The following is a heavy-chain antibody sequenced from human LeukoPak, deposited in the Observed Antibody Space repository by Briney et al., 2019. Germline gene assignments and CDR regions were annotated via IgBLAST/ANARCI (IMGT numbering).Heavy chain of an antibody. D-gene: IGHD3-22*01. V-gene: IGHV3-74*01. CDR3: ARETRETGRGYHQTDAFDI. Sequence: GGSLRLSCAASGFTFGDYWMHWVRQAPGEGLVWVSRINSDATRPSYADSVKGRFTISRDNAKNTLYLQMNSLRADDTALYYCARETRETGRGYHQTDAFDIWGQGTMVSVSS. CDR2: INSDATRP. J-gene: IGHJ3*02. CDR1: GFTFGDYW.